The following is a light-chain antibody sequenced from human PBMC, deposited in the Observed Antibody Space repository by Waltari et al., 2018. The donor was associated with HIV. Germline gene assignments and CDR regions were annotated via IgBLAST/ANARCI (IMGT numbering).Light chain of an antibody. J-gene: IGLJ2*01. CDR1: ALTKRH. Sequence: DLTQPPSAPVPPGQTAPITRTADALTKRHGYWYQKKSGQAPVLLINKDTERLSGIPERFSGSSSGTSLTLTINEVRAEDEAEYYCQSSDSSGVDFVVFGGGTKLTV. V-gene: IGLV3-25*03. CDR3: QSSDSSGVDFVV. CDR2: KDT.